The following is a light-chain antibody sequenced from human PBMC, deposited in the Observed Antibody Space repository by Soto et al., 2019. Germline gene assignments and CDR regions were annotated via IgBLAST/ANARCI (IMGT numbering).Light chain of an antibody. CDR2: ANT. V-gene: IGLV1-40*01. Sequence: QSVLTQPPSVSGAPGQRVTISCTGSNSNIGAGYDVHWYQQLPGTAPKLLIYANTNRPSGVPDRISGSKSGTPASLAITGLQAEDEADYYCQSHDSSLSVRVFGTGTKVTVL. CDR1: NSNIGAGYD. J-gene: IGLJ1*01. CDR3: QSHDSSLSVRV.